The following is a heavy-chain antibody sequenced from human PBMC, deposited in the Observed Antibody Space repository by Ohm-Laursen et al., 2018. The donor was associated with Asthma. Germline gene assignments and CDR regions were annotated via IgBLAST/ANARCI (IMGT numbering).Heavy chain of an antibody. CDR3: ARAPYGDYFGY. D-gene: IGHD4-17*01. CDR1: GFTFSSYG. CDR2: IWYDGSNK. Sequence: SLRLSCTASGFTFSSYGMHWVRQAPGKGLEWVAVIWYDGSNKYYADSVKGRFTISRDNAKNSLYLQMNSLRAEDTAVYYCARAPYGDYFGYWGQGTLATVSS. J-gene: IGHJ4*02. V-gene: IGHV3-33*01.